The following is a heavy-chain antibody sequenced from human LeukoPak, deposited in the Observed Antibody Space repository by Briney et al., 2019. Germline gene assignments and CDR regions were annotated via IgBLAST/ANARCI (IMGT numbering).Heavy chain of an antibody. Sequence: GSSGKFSSKAYGYTFPRDGISWVRQAPGQGLEWMGCIGAYNVNTNYAQKLQGRATMNTHTSTRTAYMELRSLRSDDTAVYYCARVPYYYDSSGLFDPWGQGTLVTVSS. D-gene: IGHD3-22*01. V-gene: IGHV1-18*01. CDR3: ARVPYYYDSSGLFDP. CDR1: GYTFPRDG. J-gene: IGHJ5*02. CDR2: IGAYNVNT.